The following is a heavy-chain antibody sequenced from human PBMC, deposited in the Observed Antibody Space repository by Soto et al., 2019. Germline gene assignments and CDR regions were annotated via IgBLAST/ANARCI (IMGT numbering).Heavy chain of an antibody. V-gene: IGHV3-74*01. J-gene: IGHJ2*01. CDR3: ARDLGQRLARWYFDL. CDR1: GFTFSSDW. CDR2: IDDDGTTT. D-gene: IGHD6-25*01. Sequence: EVQLVESGGGLVQPGGSLRLSCAASGFTFSSDWMHWVRQAPGKPPMWVSRIDDDGTTTTYADSVKGRFTISRDNAKNTLYLPMNSLRAEDPAVYYCARDLGQRLARWYFDLWGRGTLVTVSS.